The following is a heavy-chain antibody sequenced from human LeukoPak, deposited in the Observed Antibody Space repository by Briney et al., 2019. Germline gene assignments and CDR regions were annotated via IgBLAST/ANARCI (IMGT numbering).Heavy chain of an antibody. Sequence: PGGSLRLSCAGSGFTFSSYGMHWVRQAPGKGLEWVAVISYDGSNKYYADSVKGRFTISRDNAKNSLYLQMNSLRAEDTAVYFCAGGGGANISPSNWFDPWGQGTLVTVSS. CDR3: AGGGGANISPSNWFDP. CDR2: ISYDGSNK. J-gene: IGHJ5*02. V-gene: IGHV3-30*03. CDR1: GFTFSSYG. D-gene: IGHD3-16*01.